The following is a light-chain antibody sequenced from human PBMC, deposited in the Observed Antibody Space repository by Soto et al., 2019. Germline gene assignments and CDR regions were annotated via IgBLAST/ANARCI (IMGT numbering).Light chain of an antibody. Sequence: EIVLTQSPGTLSLSPGERATLSCRASQSVSNNYLAWYQQKPGQAPRLLIYGASNRATGIPDRFSGSGSGTDFNLTLRRLEPGDFAVYYCSQYGSSGTFGQGTKVEIK. V-gene: IGKV3-20*01. CDR2: GAS. CDR1: QSVSNNY. CDR3: SQYGSSGT. J-gene: IGKJ1*01.